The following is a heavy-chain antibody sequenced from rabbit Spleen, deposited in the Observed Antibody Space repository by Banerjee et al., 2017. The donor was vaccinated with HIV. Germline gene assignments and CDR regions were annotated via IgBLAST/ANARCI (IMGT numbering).Heavy chain of an antibody. CDR1: GLDFSSNYW. D-gene: IGHD6-1*01. CDR2: IDVTKGGNT. V-gene: IGHV1S45*01. Sequence: QEHLEESGGDLVKPGASLTLTCKASGLDFSSNYWMCWVRQAPGKGLEWIACIDVTKGGNTYYASWAKGRFIMSRTSSTTVTLQMTSLTAADTATYFCARGIAYGYAGDAYPPYAMDLWGQGTLVTVS. CDR3: ARGIAYGYAGDAYPPYAMDL. J-gene: IGHJ3*01.